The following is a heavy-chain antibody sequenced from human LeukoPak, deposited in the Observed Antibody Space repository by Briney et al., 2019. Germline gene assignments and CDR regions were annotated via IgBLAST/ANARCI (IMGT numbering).Heavy chain of an antibody. V-gene: IGHV3-23*01. J-gene: IGHJ5*02. CDR3: ARPRGAAAGTFGFDP. D-gene: IGHD6-13*01. CDR2: ISGGGGST. CDR1: GFIFSNYA. Sequence: GGSLRLSCAASGFIFSNYAMSWVRQAPGKGLEWVSAISGGGGSTYYADSVKGRFTISRDNSKNALYLQMNSLRAEDTAVYYCARPRGAAAGTFGFDPWGQGTLVTVSS.